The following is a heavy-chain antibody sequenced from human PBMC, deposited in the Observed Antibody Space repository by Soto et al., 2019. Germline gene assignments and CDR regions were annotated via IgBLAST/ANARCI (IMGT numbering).Heavy chain of an antibody. D-gene: IGHD4-4*01. CDR3: ARTLRHFMTTVDYYYYAMDV. CDR2: IDWDDDK. Sequence: SGPTLVNPTQTLTLTCTFSGFSLSTSGMCVSWIRQPPGKALEWLARIDWDDDKYYSTSLKTRLTISKDTSKNQVVLTMTNMDPVDTATYYCARTLRHFMTTVDYYYYAMDVWGQGTTVTVSS. CDR1: GFSLSTSGMC. J-gene: IGHJ6*02. V-gene: IGHV2-70*11.